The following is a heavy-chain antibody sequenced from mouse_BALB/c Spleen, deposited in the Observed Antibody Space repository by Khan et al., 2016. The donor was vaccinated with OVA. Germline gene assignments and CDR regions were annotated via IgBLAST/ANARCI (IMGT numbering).Heavy chain of an antibody. CDR1: GYTFTDFY. V-gene: IGHV1-77*01. D-gene: IGHD2-3*01. CDR2: TFPGSGNT. J-gene: IGHJ2*01. Sequence: VQLMQSGTDLARPGASVKVSCKASGYTFTDFYITWVKQRTGQGLEWIGETFPGSGNTYYNEHFKNKPSLTADKSSNTAYMQLSSLTSEDSAVYVCARMDTTSLDYWGQGTTLTVSS. CDR3: ARMDTTSLDY.